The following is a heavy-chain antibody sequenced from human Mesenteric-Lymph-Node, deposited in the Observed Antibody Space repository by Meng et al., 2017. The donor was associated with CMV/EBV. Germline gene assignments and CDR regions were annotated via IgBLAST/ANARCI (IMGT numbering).Heavy chain of an antibody. Sequence: GYTFGTFGVVWVRQAPGQGLEWMGWINPYNGNRNYAQKLQGRVTMTTDTSTSTAYMELSSLRSNDTAVYYCARGYCSSTSCRDFQHWGQGTLVTVSS. CDR2: INPYNGNR. J-gene: IGHJ1*01. D-gene: IGHD2-2*01. V-gene: IGHV1-18*01. CDR3: ARGYCSSTSCRDFQH. CDR1: GYTFGTFG.